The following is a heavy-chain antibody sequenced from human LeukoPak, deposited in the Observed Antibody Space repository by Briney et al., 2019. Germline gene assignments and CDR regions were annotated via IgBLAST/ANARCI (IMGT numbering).Heavy chain of an antibody. CDR1: GGSISSSSYY. V-gene: IGHV4-39*01. Sequence: SETLSLTCTVSGGSISSSSYYWGWIRQPPGKGLEWIGSIYYSGSTYYNPSLMGRVTISVDTSKNQFSLKVRSVTAADTAVYYCATVGYCSGGSCYEVAFDIWGQGTMVTISS. CDR2: IYYSGST. CDR3: ATVGYCSGGSCYEVAFDI. D-gene: IGHD2-15*01. J-gene: IGHJ3*02.